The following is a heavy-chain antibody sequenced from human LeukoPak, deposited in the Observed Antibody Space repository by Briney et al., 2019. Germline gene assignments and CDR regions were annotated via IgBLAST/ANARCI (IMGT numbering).Heavy chain of an antibody. CDR1: GFTFSSYG. Sequence: HPGGSLRLSCAASGFTFSSYGMHWVRQAPGKGLEWVAVIWYDGSNKYYADSVKGRFTISRDNSKNTLYLQMNSLRAEDTAVYYCARASGKRGYSYGSDYWGQGTLVTVSS. J-gene: IGHJ4*02. CDR2: IWYDGSNK. D-gene: IGHD5-18*01. V-gene: IGHV3-33*01. CDR3: ARASGKRGYSYGSDY.